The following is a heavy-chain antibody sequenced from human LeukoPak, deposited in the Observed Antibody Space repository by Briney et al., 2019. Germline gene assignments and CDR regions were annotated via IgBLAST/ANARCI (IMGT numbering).Heavy chain of an antibody. Sequence: RGASVKVSCKASGGTFSSYAISWVRQAPGQGLEWMGGIIPIFGTANYAQKFQGRVTITADESTSTAYMELSSLRSEDTAVYYCARDSSGWGNQKFDYWGQGTLVTVSS. J-gene: IGHJ4*02. D-gene: IGHD6-19*01. V-gene: IGHV1-69*13. CDR3: ARDSSGWGNQKFDY. CDR1: GGTFSSYA. CDR2: IIPIFGTA.